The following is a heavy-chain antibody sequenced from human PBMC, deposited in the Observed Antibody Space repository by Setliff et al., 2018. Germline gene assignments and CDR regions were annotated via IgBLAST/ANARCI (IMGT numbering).Heavy chain of an antibody. Sequence: LSLTCTVSGGSIRSSLYYWGWIRQPPGKGLEWIGSIYYSGSTYYNPSPKSRVTISVDTSKNQFSLKLSSVTAADPAVYYCARVSGMGSPPYYYYYYGMDVWGQGTTVTVS. CDR1: GGSIRSSLYY. J-gene: IGHJ6*02. V-gene: IGHV4-39*07. D-gene: IGHD6-25*01. CDR2: IYYSGST. CDR3: ARVSGMGSPPYYYYYYGMDV.